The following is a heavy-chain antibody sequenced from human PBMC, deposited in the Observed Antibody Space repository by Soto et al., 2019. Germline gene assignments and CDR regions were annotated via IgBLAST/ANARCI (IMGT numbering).Heavy chain of an antibody. CDR1: GYTFTSYY. V-gene: IGHV1-46*03. Sequence: QVQLVQSGAEVKKPGASVKVSCKASGYTFTSYYMHWVRQAPGQGLEWMGIINPSGGSTSYAQKFQGRVTMTRDTSTSTVYMELSSLRSEDTAVYYCARSTILSGPYYYMDVWGKGTTVTVSS. CDR2: INPSGGST. CDR3: ARSTILSGPYYYMDV. J-gene: IGHJ6*03. D-gene: IGHD3-3*01.